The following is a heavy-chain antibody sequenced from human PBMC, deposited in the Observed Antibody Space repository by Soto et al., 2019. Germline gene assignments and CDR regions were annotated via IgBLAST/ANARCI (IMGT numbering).Heavy chain of an antibody. CDR2: ISGSGDSR. D-gene: IGHD4-17*01. CDR3: VKDYYSDPGYHYALDV. J-gene: IGHJ6*02. V-gene: IGHV3-23*01. Sequence: EVQLLESGGGSVQPGGSLRVSCAASGFTFSSFAMTWVRQAPGKGLAWVSSISGSGDSRHHADSVKGRFTVSRDNSKNTLSLQMNSLRVEDTAVYYCVKDYYSDPGYHYALDVWGQGTTVTVSS. CDR1: GFTFSSFA.